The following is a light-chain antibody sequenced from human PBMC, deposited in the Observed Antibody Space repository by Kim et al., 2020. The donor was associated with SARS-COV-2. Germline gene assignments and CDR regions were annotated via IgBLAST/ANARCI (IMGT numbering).Light chain of an antibody. V-gene: IGKV1-27*01. CDR2: AAS. CDR1: QDIRNY. J-gene: IGKJ1*01. CDR3: QKCDSAPWT. Sequence: ASVGDSVTLPCRVIQDIRNYLAWFQLKPGKAPTLLIYAASALQPGVPSRFSGSGSGTDFTLTVTSLQPEDVATYYCQKCDSAPWTFGQGTKVEIK.